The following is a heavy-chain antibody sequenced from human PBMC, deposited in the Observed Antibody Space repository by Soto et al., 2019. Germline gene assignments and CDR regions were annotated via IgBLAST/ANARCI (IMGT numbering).Heavy chain of an antibody. V-gene: IGHV3-30*18. CDR2: VSHDGRNT. D-gene: IGHD6-19*01. CDR3: AKGGRQWLVTSVFNY. CDR1: GFTFSDYA. Sequence: VQLVESGGGVVQPGRSLRLSCAASGFTFSDYAMHWVRQAPGKGLEWVSVVSHDGRNTYYADSVKGRFTISRVSSKNTVSLEMTRLRGEDTAVYYCAKGGRQWLVTSVFNYWGQGALVTVSS. J-gene: IGHJ4*02.